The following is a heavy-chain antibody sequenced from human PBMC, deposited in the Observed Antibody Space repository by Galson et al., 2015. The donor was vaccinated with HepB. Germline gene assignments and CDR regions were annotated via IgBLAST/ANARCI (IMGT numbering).Heavy chain of an antibody. Sequence: LRLSCAASGFTFSSYAMHWVRQAPGKGLEWVAVISYDGSNKYYADSVKGRFTISRDNSKNTLYLQMNSLRAEDTAVYYCARDPTGGSYDSSGYYWLGIIGYFDYWGQGTLVTVSS. J-gene: IGHJ4*02. CDR1: GFTFSSYA. CDR3: ARDPTGGSYDSSGYYWLGIIGYFDY. CDR2: ISYDGSNK. V-gene: IGHV3-30-3*01. D-gene: IGHD3-22*01.